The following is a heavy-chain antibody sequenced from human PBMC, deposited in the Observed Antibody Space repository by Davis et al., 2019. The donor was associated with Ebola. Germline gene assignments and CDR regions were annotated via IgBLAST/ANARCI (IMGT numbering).Heavy chain of an antibody. CDR3: ATVRAHSRHDN. V-gene: IGHV1-2*02. D-gene: IGHD3-22*01. J-gene: IGHJ4*02. CDR1: GGTFSTFR. Sequence: AASVKVSCKASGGTFSTFRISWVRQAPGQGLEWMGWINSNSGSTNSAQKFQGRVTMTRDTSISTAYMELSRLTSDDTAVYYCATVRAHSRHDNWGQGTLVTVAS. CDR2: INSNSGST.